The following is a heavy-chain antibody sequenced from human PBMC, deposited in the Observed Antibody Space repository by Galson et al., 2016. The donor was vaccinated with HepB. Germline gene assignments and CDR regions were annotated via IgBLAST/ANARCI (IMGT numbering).Heavy chain of an antibody. Sequence: SLRLSCAASGFTFSSYGMHWVRQAPGKGLEWAAVIWYDGGNKYYADSVKGRFTISRDNSKNTLYLQMNSLRAEDTAVYYCARGGVVVAATSYYYYGMDVWGQGTTVTVSS. J-gene: IGHJ6*02. D-gene: IGHD2-15*01. CDR3: ARGGVVVAATSYYYYGMDV. CDR1: GFTFSSYG. V-gene: IGHV3-33*01. CDR2: IWYDGGNK.